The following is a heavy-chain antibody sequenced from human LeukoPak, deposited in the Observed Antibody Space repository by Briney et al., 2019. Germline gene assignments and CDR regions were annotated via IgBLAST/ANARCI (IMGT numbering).Heavy chain of an antibody. Sequence: SETLSLTCAVYGGSFSGYYWSWIRQPPGKGLEWIGEINHSGSTNYNPSLKSRVTISVDTSKNQFSLKLSSVTAADTAVYYCARGSRDFGVVLYGYWGQGTLVTVSS. CDR2: INHSGST. V-gene: IGHV4-34*01. CDR1: GGSFSGYY. CDR3: ARGSRDFGVVLYGY. J-gene: IGHJ4*02. D-gene: IGHD3-3*01.